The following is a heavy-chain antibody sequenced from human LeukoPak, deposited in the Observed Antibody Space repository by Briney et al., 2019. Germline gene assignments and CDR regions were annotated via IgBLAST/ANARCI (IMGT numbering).Heavy chain of an antibody. CDR1: GGSISSYF. CDR3: ARHMAGAARQFDY. J-gene: IGHJ4*02. CDR2: IYYSGSN. V-gene: IGHV4-59*08. D-gene: IGHD6-6*01. Sequence: SETLSLTCTVSGGSISSYFWSWIRQPPGKGLEWIGYIYYSGSNNYNPSLKSRVTISVDTSKNQFSLKLSSVTAADTAVYYCARHMAGAARQFDYWGQGTLVTVSS.